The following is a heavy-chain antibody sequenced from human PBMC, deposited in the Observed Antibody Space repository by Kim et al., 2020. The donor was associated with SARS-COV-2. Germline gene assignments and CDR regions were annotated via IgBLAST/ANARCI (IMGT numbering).Heavy chain of an antibody. CDR2: IYPGDSDT. CDR1: GYSFTTYY. Sequence: GESLKISCQASGYSFTTYYIAWVRQMPGKGLEWLGIIYPGDSDTRYSPSFQGQVTISVDKSTTTAYLQWTSLKASDTAIYFCARQGSGMDYWGQGTLVTVSS. CDR3: ARQGSGMDY. D-gene: IGHD1-26*01. J-gene: IGHJ4*02. V-gene: IGHV5-51*01.